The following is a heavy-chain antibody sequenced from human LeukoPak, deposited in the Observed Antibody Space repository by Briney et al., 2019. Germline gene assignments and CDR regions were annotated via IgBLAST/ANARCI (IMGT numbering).Heavy chain of an antibody. CDR1: GFTFSNHY. CDR3: VRGSTDWNGMDV. Sequence: GGSLKLSCAASGFTFSNHYMHWVRQAPGKGLVSVSRIDPNGRYTSYADSVKGRFTISRDNAKNTLYLQMNTLGAEDTALYYCVRGSTDWNGMDVWGQGTTVTVSS. CDR2: IDPNGRYT. J-gene: IGHJ6*02. D-gene: IGHD6-19*01. V-gene: IGHV3-74*01.